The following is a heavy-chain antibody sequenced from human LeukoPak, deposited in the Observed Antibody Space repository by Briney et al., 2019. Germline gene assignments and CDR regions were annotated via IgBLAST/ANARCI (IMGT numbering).Heavy chain of an antibody. V-gene: IGHV4-61*02. Sequence: SETLSLTCTVSGGSISSGSYHWSWIRQPAGKGLEWIGRIYTSGSTNCNPSLKSRVTISVDTSKNQFSLKLRSVTAADTAVYYCARESAYGDYGIGWFDPWGQGTLVTVSS. CDR2: IYTSGST. D-gene: IGHD4-17*01. J-gene: IGHJ5*02. CDR1: GGSISSGSYH. CDR3: ARESAYGDYGIGWFDP.